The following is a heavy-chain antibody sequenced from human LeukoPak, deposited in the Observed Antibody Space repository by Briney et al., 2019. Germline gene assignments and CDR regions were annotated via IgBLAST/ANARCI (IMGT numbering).Heavy chain of an antibody. D-gene: IGHD3-3*02. J-gene: IGHJ4*02. CDR2: IYYSGST. V-gene: IGHV4-59*12. CDR1: GDSITSYY. CDR3: ARSSTGSYFDY. Sequence: SETLSLTCTVSGDSITSYYWTWIRQPPGKALEWIGYIYYSGSTNYSPSLKSRVTISLDKSKTQFFLKLSSVAAADTAVYYCARSSTGSYFDYWGQGTLVTVSS.